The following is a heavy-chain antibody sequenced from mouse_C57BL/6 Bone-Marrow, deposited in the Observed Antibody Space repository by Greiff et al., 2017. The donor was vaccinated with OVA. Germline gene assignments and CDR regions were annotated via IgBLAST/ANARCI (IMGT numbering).Heavy chain of an antibody. CDR2: ISYDGSN. CDR1: GYSITSGYY. Sequence: ESGPGLVKPSQSLSLTCSVTGYSITSGYYWNWIRQFPGNKLEWMGYISYDGSNKYNPSLKNRISITRDTSKNQFFLKLNSVTTEDTATYYCATMVTTGGFAYWGQGTLVTVSA. V-gene: IGHV3-6*01. CDR3: ATMVTTGGFAY. D-gene: IGHD2-2*01. J-gene: IGHJ3*01.